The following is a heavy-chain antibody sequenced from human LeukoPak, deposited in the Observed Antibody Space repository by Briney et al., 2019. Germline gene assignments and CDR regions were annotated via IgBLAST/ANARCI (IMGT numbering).Heavy chain of an antibody. CDR1: VGPVTSDY. V-gene: IGHV4-4*07. Sequence: SETLSLTCAVSVGPVTSDYWSWIRQPAGKGLEWIGRFHPSGSAAYNPSLQSRVTVSVDASKNHFSLQMKSVTAADTAVYYCARQPPGSGENWFDLWGQGTLVTVSS. J-gene: IGHJ5*02. CDR2: FHPSGSA. CDR3: ARQPPGSGENWFDL. D-gene: IGHD3-10*01.